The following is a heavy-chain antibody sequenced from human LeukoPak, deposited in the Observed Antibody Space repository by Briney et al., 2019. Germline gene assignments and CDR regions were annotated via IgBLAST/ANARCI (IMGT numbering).Heavy chain of an antibody. CDR2: IIPIFGTA. Sequence: SVKVSCKASGYTFTSYYMHWVRQAPGQGLEWMGGIIPIFGTANYAQKFQGRVTITADESTSTAYMELSSLRSEDTAVYYCAGGYSSGWYQGTDFDYWGQGTLVTVSS. D-gene: IGHD6-19*01. V-gene: IGHV1-69*13. J-gene: IGHJ4*02. CDR3: AGGYSSGWYQGTDFDY. CDR1: GYTFTSYY.